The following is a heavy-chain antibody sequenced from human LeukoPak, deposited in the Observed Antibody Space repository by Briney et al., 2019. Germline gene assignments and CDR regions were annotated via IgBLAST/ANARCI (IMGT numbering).Heavy chain of an antibody. CDR3: VRGSTLRHYQY. CDR2: IYYSGST. CDR1: GGSIGSSYYY. J-gene: IGHJ4*02. V-gene: IGHV4-39*01. Sequence: SETLSLTCTVSGGSIGSSYYYSGWIRRPPGKGLEWIGSIYYSGSTYYNPSLKSRVTVSVDTSKNQFSLNLSSVTAADTAVYYCVRGSTLRHYQYWGQGTLVTVSS. D-gene: IGHD3-16*01.